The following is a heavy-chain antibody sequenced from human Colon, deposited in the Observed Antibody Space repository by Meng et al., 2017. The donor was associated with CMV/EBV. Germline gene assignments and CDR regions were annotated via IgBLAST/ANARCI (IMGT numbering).Heavy chain of an antibody. V-gene: IGHV3-30-3*01. CDR2: ISYDGSNK. CDR3: AKDSGVETYYLDY. CDR1: GFTFSSYA. D-gene: IGHD3-3*01. Sequence: GESLKISCAASGFTFSSYAMHWVRQAPGKGLEWVAVISYDGSNKYYADSVKGRFTISRDNSKNTLYLQMNNLRPEDTALYFCAKDSGVETYYLDYWGQGTLVTVSS. J-gene: IGHJ4*02.